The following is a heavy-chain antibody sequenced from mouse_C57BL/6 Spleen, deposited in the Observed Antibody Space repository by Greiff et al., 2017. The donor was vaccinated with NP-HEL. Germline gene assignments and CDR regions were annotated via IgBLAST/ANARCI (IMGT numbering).Heavy chain of an antibody. Sequence: QVQLQQPGAELVKPGASVKMSCKASGYTFTSYWITWVKQRPGQGLEWIGDIYPGSGSTNYNEKFKSKATLAVDTSSSTAYMQLSSLTSEDSAVYYCARDPITTLVATDYAMDYWGQGTSVTVSS. CDR1: GYTFTSYW. CDR2: IYPGSGST. J-gene: IGHJ4*01. V-gene: IGHV1-55*01. CDR3: ARDPITTLVATDYAMDY. D-gene: IGHD1-1*01.